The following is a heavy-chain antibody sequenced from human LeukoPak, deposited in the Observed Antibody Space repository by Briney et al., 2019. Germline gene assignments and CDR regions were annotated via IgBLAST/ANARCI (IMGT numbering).Heavy chain of an antibody. CDR3: ARDRFYDNGGYYYEEDY. V-gene: IGHV1-46*01. J-gene: IGHJ4*02. Sequence: ASVKVSCKASAYTFTSYDMHWVRQAPGQGLEWMGMINTSGGSTNYAQRFQGRVTMTRDTSTSTVYMELTSLRSEDTAVYYCARDRFYDNGGYYYEEDYWGQGTLVTVSS. CDR1: AYTFTSYD. D-gene: IGHD3-22*01. CDR2: INTSGGST.